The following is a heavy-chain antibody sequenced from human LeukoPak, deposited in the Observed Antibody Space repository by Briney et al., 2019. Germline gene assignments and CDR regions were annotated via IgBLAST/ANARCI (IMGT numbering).Heavy chain of an antibody. CDR2: IYHSGRT. Sequence: PSETLSLTCTVSGGSISSSTWWSWVRQPPGKGLEWIGEIYHSGRTNFNPSLKSRVTIPVDKSKNQFSLRLNSVTAADTAVYYCARVQFSSGSLDYWGQGTLVTVSS. D-gene: IGHD6-19*01. V-gene: IGHV4-4*02. CDR1: GGSISSSTW. CDR3: ARVQFSSGSLDY. J-gene: IGHJ4*02.